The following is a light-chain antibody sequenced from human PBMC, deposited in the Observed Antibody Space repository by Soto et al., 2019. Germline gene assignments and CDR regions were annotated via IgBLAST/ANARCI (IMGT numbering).Light chain of an antibody. CDR2: DVS. V-gene: IGLV2-14*03. CDR3: SSYTRSGTYL. Sequence: QSVLTQPASVSGSPGQSITISCTGTRSDVGGSSHVSWYQQHPGKAPKVMIYDVSNRPSGVSCRFSGSKSGNTASLSISGLQAEDEADFYCSSYTRSGTYLFGTGTKVTVL. CDR1: RSDVGGSSH. J-gene: IGLJ1*01.